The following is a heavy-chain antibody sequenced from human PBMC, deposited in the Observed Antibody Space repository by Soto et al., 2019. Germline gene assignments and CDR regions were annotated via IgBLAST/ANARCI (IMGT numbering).Heavy chain of an antibody. CDR2: ISYDGSNK. Sequence: QVQLVESGGGVVQPGRSLRLSCAASGFTFSSYAMHWVRQAPGKGLEWVAVISYDGSNKYYADSVKGRFTISRDNSKNTLNLQMNSLRAEDTAVYYCAREYSSSWYYYGMDVWGQGTTVTVSS. CDR1: GFTFSSYA. V-gene: IGHV3-30-3*01. D-gene: IGHD6-13*01. CDR3: AREYSSSWYYYGMDV. J-gene: IGHJ6*02.